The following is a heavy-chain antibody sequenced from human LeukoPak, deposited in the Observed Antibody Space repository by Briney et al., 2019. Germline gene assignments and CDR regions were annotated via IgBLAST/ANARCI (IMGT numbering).Heavy chain of an antibody. CDR1: GFTFSSYG. Sequence: GGSLGLSCAASGFTFSSYGMHWVRQAPGKGLEWVAVIWYDGSNKYYADSVKGRFTISRDNSKNTLYLQMNSLRAEDTAVYYCAKEGYYDSSGYPYFDYWGQGTLVTVSS. CDR2: IWYDGSNK. CDR3: AKEGYYDSSGYPYFDY. V-gene: IGHV3-33*06. D-gene: IGHD3-22*01. J-gene: IGHJ4*02.